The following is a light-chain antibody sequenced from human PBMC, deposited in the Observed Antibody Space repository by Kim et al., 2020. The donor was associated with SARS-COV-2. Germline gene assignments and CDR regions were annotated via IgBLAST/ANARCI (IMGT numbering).Light chain of an antibody. CDR2: AAS. CDR1: QGIGSW. CDR3: QQANSFPWT. J-gene: IGKJ1*01. Sequence: ASVGDRVTITCRASQGIGSWLAWYQQKPGTAPKLLIYAASNLQSGVPSRFSGSGSGTDFTLTISSLQPEDFATYYCQQANSFPWTFGQGTKVDIK. V-gene: IGKV1-12*01.